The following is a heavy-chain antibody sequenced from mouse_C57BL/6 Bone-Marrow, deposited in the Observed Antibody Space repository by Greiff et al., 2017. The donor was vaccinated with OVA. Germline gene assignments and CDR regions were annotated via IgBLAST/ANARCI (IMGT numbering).Heavy chain of an antibody. D-gene: IGHD4-1*01. CDR1: GFTFSDYG. CDR2: ISSGSSTI. Sequence: EVHLVESGGGLVKPGGSLKLSCAASGFTFSDYGMHWVRQAPEKGLEWVAYISSGSSTIYYADTVKGRFTISRDNAKNTLFLQMTSLRSEDTAMYYCATLGRGYFDYWGQGTTLTVSS. J-gene: IGHJ2*01. V-gene: IGHV5-17*01. CDR3: ATLGRGYFDY.